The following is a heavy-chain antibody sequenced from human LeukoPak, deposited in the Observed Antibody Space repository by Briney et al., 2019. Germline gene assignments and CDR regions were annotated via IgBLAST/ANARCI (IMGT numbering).Heavy chain of an antibody. J-gene: IGHJ5*02. D-gene: IGHD1-26*01. CDR1: GGSISSSNW. CDR3: ARHRTGSYPVGFDP. CDR2: IYHSGST. Sequence: SGTLSLTCAVSGGSISSSNWWSWVRQPLGKGLEWIGGIYHSGSTNYNPSLKSRVTISVDTSKNQFSLKLNSVTAADTALYYCARHRTGSYPVGFDPWGQGTLVTVSS. V-gene: IGHV4-4*02.